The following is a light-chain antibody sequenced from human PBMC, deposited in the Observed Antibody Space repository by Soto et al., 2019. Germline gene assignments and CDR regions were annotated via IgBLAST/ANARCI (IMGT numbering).Light chain of an antibody. V-gene: IGLV1-40*01. CDR2: GIF. Sequence: QSVLTQPPSVSGAPGQGVTISCTGSSSNIGAGYDVHWYQQLPGEAPTLLIFGIFNRPSGVSERFSGSRSGASASLAIAGLQAEDEADYFCQSYDNSLSGSEVFGTGTKVTVL. J-gene: IGLJ1*01. CDR3: QSYDNSLSGSEV. CDR1: SSNIGAGYD.